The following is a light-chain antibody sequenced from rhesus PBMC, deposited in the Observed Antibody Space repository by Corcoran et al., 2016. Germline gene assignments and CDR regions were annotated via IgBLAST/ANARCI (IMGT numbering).Light chain of an antibody. CDR3: QQGYSYPYS. J-gene: IGKJ2*01. CDR2: RAS. CDR1: QSLSNY. Sequence: DIQMTQSPSSLSASVGDRVTITCQASQSLSNYLNWYQQKPGKIPKLLIYRASSLQSGIPSRFSGSGSGTEFTLTISSLQPEDFATYYCQQGYSYPYSFGQGTKVEIK. V-gene: IGKV1S9*01.